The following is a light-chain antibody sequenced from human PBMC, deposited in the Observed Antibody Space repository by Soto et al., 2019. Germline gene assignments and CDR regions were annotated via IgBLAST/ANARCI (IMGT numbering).Light chain of an antibody. J-gene: IGKJ5*01. CDR1: QSVSSSY. V-gene: IGKV3-20*01. CDR2: GAS. CDR3: QQQDSSPPIT. Sequence: EIVLTQSPGTLSLSPGERATLSCRASQSVSSSYLAWYQQKPGQAPRLLIYGASSRATGIPDRFSGSGSARDFTLTISRLEPEDFAVYYCQQQDSSPPITFGQGTRLEIK.